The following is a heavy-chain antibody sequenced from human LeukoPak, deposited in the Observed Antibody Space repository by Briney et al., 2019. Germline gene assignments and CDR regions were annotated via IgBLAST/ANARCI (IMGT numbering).Heavy chain of an antibody. J-gene: IGHJ2*01. D-gene: IGHD2-2*01. V-gene: IGHV3-21*01. CDR3: VRARYCNGTSCRRYFDL. CDR2: ISTRSRYR. CDR1: GVNFSNFS. Sequence: GVLRLSCAASGVNFSNFSMHWVRQAPGVGLEWASSISTRSRYRYYADSVKSRFSISRDNAKNSLYLEVDSLRAEDTAVYFCVRARYCNGTSCRRYFDLWGRGTLVTVSS.